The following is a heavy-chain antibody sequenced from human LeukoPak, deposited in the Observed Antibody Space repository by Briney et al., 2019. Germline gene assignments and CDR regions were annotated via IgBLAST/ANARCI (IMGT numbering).Heavy chain of an antibody. CDR1: GFTFSSYA. V-gene: IGHV3-23*01. CDR2: ISGSTGST. Sequence: PGGSLRLSCAGSGFTFSSYAMSWVRQAPGKGLEWVSTISGSTGSTYYADSVKGRFTISRDNSKNTLYLQMNSLRAEDTAVYYCAKGPHSSSSDPWGQGTLVTVSS. CDR3: AKGPHSSSSDP. D-gene: IGHD6-13*01. J-gene: IGHJ5*02.